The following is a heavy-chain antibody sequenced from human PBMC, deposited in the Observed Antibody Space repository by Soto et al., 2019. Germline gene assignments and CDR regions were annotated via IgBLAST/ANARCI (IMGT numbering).Heavy chain of an antibody. J-gene: IGHJ4*02. D-gene: IGHD3-10*01. Sequence: SVKVSCKASGGTFSSYAISWVRQAPGQGLEWMGGIIPIFGTANYAQKFQGRVTITADESTSTAYMELSSLRSEDTAVYYCAAVGSGSYYPFDYWGQGTLVTVSS. V-gene: IGHV1-69*13. CDR3: AAVGSGSYYPFDY. CDR2: IIPIFGTA. CDR1: GGTFSSYA.